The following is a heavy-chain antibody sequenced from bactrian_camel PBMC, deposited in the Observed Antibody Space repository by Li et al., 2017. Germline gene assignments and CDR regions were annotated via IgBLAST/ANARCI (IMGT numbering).Heavy chain of an antibody. CDR1: GGFYSIWC. J-gene: IGHJ4*01. V-gene: IGHV3S53*01. Sequence: HVQLVESGGGSVQAGGSLRLTCEGSGGFYSIWCMAWFRQAPGKQREGVANIDFDGRTGYADSVKGRFTISRDVAKNAVYLQMISLKPEDTAVYYCVSLVGRPLVHQGTQVTVS. CDR2: IDFDGRT. D-gene: IGHD2*01.